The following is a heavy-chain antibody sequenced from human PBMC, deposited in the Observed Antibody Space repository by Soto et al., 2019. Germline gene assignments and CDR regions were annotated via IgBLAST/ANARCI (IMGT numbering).Heavy chain of an antibody. CDR1: GYTFRSYG. Sequence: VQLVQSGPEVKKPGASVKVSCKATGYTFRSYGVTWVRQAPGQGLEWMGWISGYNGNTEYAQKLQGRVTMTTDTSTSTVYMELRSLGSADTAVYYCARDRGVVTSGSAYYFDYWGQGTLVTVSS. D-gene: IGHD2-2*01. CDR3: ARDRGVVTSGSAYYFDY. CDR2: ISGYNGNT. J-gene: IGHJ4*02. V-gene: IGHV1-18*01.